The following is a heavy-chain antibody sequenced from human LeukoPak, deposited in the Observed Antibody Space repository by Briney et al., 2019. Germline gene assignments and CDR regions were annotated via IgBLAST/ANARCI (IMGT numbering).Heavy chain of an antibody. CDR2: IYYSGST. Sequence: SETLSLTCTVSGGSVSSGSYYWSWIRQPPGKGLESIGYIYYSGSTNYNPSLKSRVTISVDTSKNQFSLKLSSVTAADTAVYYCASGYSSSWPYYYYYYGMDVWGQGTTVTVSS. J-gene: IGHJ6*02. V-gene: IGHV4-61*01. CDR1: GGSVSSGSYY. D-gene: IGHD6-13*01. CDR3: ASGYSSSWPYYYYYYGMDV.